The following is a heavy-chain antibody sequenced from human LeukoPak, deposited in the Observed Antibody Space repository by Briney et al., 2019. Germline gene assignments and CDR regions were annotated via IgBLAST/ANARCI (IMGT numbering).Heavy chain of an antibody. CDR2: INHSGST. V-gene: IGHV4-34*01. J-gene: IGHJ4*02. Sequence: PSETLSLTCAVYGGSFSGYYWSWIRQPPGKGLEWIGEINHSGSTNYNPSLKSRVTISVNTSKNQFSLKLSSVTAADTAVYYCARSEQFFGGSDYWGQGTLVTVSS. CDR1: GGSFSGYY. CDR3: ARSEQFFGGSDY. D-gene: IGHD6-19*01.